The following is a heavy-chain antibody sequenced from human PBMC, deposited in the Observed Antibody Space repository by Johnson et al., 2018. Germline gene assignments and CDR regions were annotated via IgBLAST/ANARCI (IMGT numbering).Heavy chain of an antibody. Sequence: QVQLQESGPGLVKPSETLSLTCPVSGGSISSRSSFWGWLRQPPGAGLEWIGRISYNGRTYYNPSLKRRVPIAVDTSKTQFSLKLSSVTAADTAVYYCARDGKSYYYYYMDVWGKGTTVTVSS. J-gene: IGHJ6*03. CDR1: GGSISSRSSF. D-gene: IGHD1-26*01. CDR2: ISYNGRT. CDR3: ARDGKSYYYYYMDV. V-gene: IGHV4-39*07.